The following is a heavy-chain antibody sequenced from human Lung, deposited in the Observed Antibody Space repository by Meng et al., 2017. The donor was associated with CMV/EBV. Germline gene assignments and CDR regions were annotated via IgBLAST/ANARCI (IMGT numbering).Heavy chain of an antibody. V-gene: IGHV3-9*01. D-gene: IGHD2-21*02. J-gene: IGHJ6*02. CDR2: ISGNSGFI. CDR1: GFTFDDFA. Sequence: SXKISXAASGFTFDDFAMHWVRQSPGEGLEWVSGISGNSGFIGYADSVKGRFTISRDKARKSLSLEINTLRVEDTALYYCVKGGGEKVTFDAMDVWGQGTXVTVSS. CDR3: VKGGGEKVTFDAMDV.